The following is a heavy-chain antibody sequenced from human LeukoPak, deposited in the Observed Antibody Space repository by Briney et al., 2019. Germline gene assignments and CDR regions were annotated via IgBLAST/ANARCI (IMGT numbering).Heavy chain of an antibody. D-gene: IGHD5-24*01. CDR2: ISSSSSTI. CDR3: ARDYKYAFDN. V-gene: IGHV3-48*04. Sequence: PGGSLRLSCAASGFTFSSYIMNWVRQAPGKGLEWVSYISSSSSTIYYADSVKGRFTLSRDNAKNSLYLQMNSLRVEDTAVYYCARDYKYAFDNWGQGTLVTVSS. CDR1: GFTFSSYI. J-gene: IGHJ4*02.